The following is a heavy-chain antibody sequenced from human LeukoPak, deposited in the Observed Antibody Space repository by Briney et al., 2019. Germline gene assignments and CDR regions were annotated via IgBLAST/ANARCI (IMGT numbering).Heavy chain of an antibody. CDR2: ISYDGSNK. Sequence: GRSLRLSCAASGFTFSSYVMHWVRQAPGKGLEWVAVISYDGSNKYYADSVKGRFTISRDNSKNTLYLQMNSLRAEDTAVYYCAKDRLYGGTIDYWGQGTLVTVSS. CDR1: GFTFSSYV. D-gene: IGHD4-23*01. V-gene: IGHV3-30*18. J-gene: IGHJ4*02. CDR3: AKDRLYGGTIDY.